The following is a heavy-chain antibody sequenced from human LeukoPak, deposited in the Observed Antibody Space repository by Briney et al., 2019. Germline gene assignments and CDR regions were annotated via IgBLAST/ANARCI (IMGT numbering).Heavy chain of an antibody. Sequence: PGGSLRLSCAASGFTFSTYGMHWVRQAPGKGLEWVAFIRYDGSNKYYADSVKGRFTISRDNSKNTLYLQMNSLRAEDTAVYYCAKDLGVNPESPLPWFDPWGQGTLVTVSS. CDR1: GFTFSTYG. J-gene: IGHJ5*02. CDR2: IRYDGSNK. V-gene: IGHV3-30*02. CDR3: AKDLGVNPESPLPWFDP. D-gene: IGHD3-10*01.